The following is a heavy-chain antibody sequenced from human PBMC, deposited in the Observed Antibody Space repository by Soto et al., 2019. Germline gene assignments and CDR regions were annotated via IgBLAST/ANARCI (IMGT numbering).Heavy chain of an antibody. Sequence: QVQLVQSGAEVKKPGASVKVSCKASGYTFTNFGISWERQAPGQGLEWIGGISIYNGNTNDAHNFPGRFPMTPDPTTKAGYVELTSLSSDDAALYFCARDSVRGTVLSTINAMDAWGQGTKVPVSS. V-gene: IGHV1-18*01. CDR1: GYTFTNFG. J-gene: IGHJ6*02. CDR3: ARDSVRGTVLSTINAMDA. D-gene: IGHD1-7*01. CDR2: ISIYNGNT.